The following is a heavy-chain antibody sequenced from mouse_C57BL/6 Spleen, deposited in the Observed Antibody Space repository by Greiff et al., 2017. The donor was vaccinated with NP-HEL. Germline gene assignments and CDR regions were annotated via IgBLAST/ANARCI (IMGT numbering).Heavy chain of an antibody. CDR2: IHPNSGST. J-gene: IGHJ4*01. V-gene: IGHV1-64*01. D-gene: IGHD2-5*01. CDR1: GYTFTSYW. CDR3: ARASYYSNYVYAMDY. Sequence: QVQLQQSGAELVKPGASVKLSCKASGYTFTSYWMHWVKQRPGQGLEWIGMIHPNSGSTNYNEKFKSKATLTVDKSSSTAYMQLSSLTSEDSAVYYCARASYYSNYVYAMDYWGQGTSVTVSS.